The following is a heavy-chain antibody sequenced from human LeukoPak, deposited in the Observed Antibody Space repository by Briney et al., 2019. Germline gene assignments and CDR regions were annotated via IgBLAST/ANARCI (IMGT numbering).Heavy chain of an antibody. V-gene: IGHV3-30*04. CDR1: GFTFSSYT. Sequence: PGGSLRLSCAASGFTFSSYTMHWVRQAPGKGLEWVAVISYDGSNKFYADSVKGRFTISRDNSKSTLYLQMNSLRAEDTAVYYCARHRAVAGGPMRWFDPWGQGTLVTVSS. D-gene: IGHD6-19*01. J-gene: IGHJ5*02. CDR2: ISYDGSNK. CDR3: ARHRAVAGGPMRWFDP.